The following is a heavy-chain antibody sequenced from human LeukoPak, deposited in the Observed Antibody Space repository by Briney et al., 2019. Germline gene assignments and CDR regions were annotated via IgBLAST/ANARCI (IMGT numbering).Heavy chain of an antibody. CDR1: GGSISSSSYY. CDR3: ARDHGPEIWSGYYSDSGYMDV. J-gene: IGHJ6*03. D-gene: IGHD3-3*01. Sequence: PSETLSLTCTVSGGSISSSSYYWGWIRQPPGKGLEWIGSIYYSGSTYYNPSLKSRLTISVDTSKNQFSLKLSSVTAADTAVYYCARDHGPEIWSGYYSDSGYMDVWGKGTTVTVSS. V-gene: IGHV4-39*07. CDR2: IYYSGST.